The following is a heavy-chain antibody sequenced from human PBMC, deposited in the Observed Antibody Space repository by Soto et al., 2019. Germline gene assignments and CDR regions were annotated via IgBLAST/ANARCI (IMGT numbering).Heavy chain of an antibody. CDR1: GYTITRYY. Sequence: QVQLVQSGAEVQKPGASVKVSCKASGYTITRYYIHWVRQAPGQGLEWMGRINPSGGTTRYAENLEGRITMTRDSSTNRAYMELSSLRSDDTAVDYCAREGIAVARFACDMWGEGTTVIVSS. J-gene: IGHJ3*02. V-gene: IGHV1-46*01. D-gene: IGHD6-19*01. CDR2: INPSGGTT. CDR3: AREGIAVARFACDM.